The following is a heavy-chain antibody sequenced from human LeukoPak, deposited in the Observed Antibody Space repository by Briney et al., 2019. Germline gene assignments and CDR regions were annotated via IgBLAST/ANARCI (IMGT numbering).Heavy chain of an antibody. J-gene: IGHJ6*02. CDR1: GFTFSDYY. V-gene: IGHV3-11*01. CDR2: ISGVASDI. Sequence: PGGSLRLSCAASGFTFSDYYMTWIRQAPGKGLEWVSYISGVASDIHYADSVKGRFTISRDNAKNSVYLQMNSLRVEDTAVYYCARGGAHGMDVWGQGTTVTVSS. D-gene: IGHD1-26*01. CDR3: ARGGAHGMDV.